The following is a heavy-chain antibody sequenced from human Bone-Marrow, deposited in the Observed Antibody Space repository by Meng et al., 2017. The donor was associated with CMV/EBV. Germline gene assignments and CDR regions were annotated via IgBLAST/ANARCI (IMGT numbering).Heavy chain of an antibody. CDR2: VFYSGLT. CDR3: AAGSAPRPDY. V-gene: IGHV4-59*01. D-gene: IGHD3-10*01. J-gene: IGHJ4*01. CDR1: GASISRYY. Sequence: SETLSLTCTASGASISRYYWSWIRQPPGKGLEWLGYVFYSGLTNYNPSLKSRLTISVDTSKHHFSLKLKSVTAADTAVYYCAAGSAPRPDYWGPRHLVTVSS.